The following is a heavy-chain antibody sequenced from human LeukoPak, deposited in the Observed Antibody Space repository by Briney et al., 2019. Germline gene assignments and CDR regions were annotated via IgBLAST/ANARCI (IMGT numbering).Heavy chain of an antibody. D-gene: IGHD5-12*01. CDR3: ARDSYSGYEGFDY. CDR1: GCTFTGYY. V-gene: IGHV1-2*02. Sequence: ASVKVSCKASGCTFTGYYMHWVRQAPGQGLEWMGWINPNSGGTNYAQKFQGRVTMTRDTSISTAYMELSRLRSDDTAVYYCARDSYSGYEGFDYWGQGTLVTVSS. J-gene: IGHJ4*02. CDR2: INPNSGGT.